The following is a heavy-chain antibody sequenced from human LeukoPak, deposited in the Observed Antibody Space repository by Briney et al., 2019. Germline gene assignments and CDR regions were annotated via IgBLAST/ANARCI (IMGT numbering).Heavy chain of an antibody. CDR2: ISSSGSTI. CDR3: ARDKYYDSSGYYFLTYYFDY. J-gene: IGHJ4*02. V-gene: IGHV3-11*01. D-gene: IGHD3-22*01. Sequence: GGSLRLSCAASGFTFSDYYMSWIRQAPGKGLEWVSYISSSGSTIHYADSVKGRFTISRDNAKNSLYLQMNSLRAEDTAVYYCARDKYYDSSGYYFLTYYFDYWGQGTLVTVSS. CDR1: GFTFSDYY.